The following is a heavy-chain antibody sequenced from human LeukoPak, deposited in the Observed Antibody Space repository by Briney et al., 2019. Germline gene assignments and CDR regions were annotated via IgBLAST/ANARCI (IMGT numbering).Heavy chain of an antibody. CDR1: GYTFTGYY. J-gene: IGHJ4*02. CDR3: ARSPSGDYGDYLYYFDY. D-gene: IGHD4-17*01. V-gene: IGHV1-2*02. Sequence: ASVKVSCKASGYTFTGYYMHWVRQAPGQGLEWMGWINPNSGGTNYAQKSQGRVTMTRDTSISTAYMELSRLRSDDTAVYYCARSPSGDYGDYLYYFDYWGQGTLVTVSS. CDR2: INPNSGGT.